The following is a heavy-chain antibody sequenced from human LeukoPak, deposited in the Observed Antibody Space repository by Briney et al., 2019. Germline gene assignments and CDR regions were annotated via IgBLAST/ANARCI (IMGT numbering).Heavy chain of an antibody. D-gene: IGHD3-10*01. Sequence: PSETLSLTCTVSGGSISSSSYYWGWIRQPPGKGLEWIGSIYYSGSTYYNPSLKSRVTISVDTSKNQFSLKLSSVTAADTAVYYCARPLGYGSGSYYKGPGAFDIWGQGTMVTVSS. J-gene: IGHJ3*02. CDR1: GGSISSSSYY. V-gene: IGHV4-39*01. CDR3: ARPLGYGSGSYYKGPGAFDI. CDR2: IYYSGST.